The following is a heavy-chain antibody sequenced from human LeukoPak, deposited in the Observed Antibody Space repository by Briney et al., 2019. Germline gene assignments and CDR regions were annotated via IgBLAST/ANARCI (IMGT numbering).Heavy chain of an antibody. D-gene: IGHD3-10*01. CDR2: ISSSGSTI. V-gene: IGHV3-48*03. J-gene: IGHJ4*02. Sequence: GGSPRLSCAASGFTFSSYEMNWVRQAPGKGLEWVSYISSSGSTIYYADSVKGRFTISRDNAKNSLYLQMNSLRAEDTAVYYCARGGYYCGSGSPDYWGQGTLVTVSS. CDR3: ARGGYYCGSGSPDY. CDR1: GFTFSSYE.